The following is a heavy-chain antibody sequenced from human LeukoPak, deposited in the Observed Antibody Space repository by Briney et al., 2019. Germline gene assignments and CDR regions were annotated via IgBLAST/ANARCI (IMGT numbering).Heavy chain of an antibody. V-gene: IGHV1-8*01. CDR1: GYTFTSYD. J-gene: IGHJ6*02. CDR2: MNPNSGNT. Sequence: ASVKVSCKASGYTFTSYDINWVRQATGQGLEWMGWMNPNSGNTGYAQKFQGRVTMTRNTSISTAYMELSSLRSEDTAVYYCASRTYYDFWSGYPPSHYYYYGMDVWGQGTTVTVSS. CDR3: ASRTYYDFWSGYPPSHYYYYGMDV. D-gene: IGHD3-3*01.